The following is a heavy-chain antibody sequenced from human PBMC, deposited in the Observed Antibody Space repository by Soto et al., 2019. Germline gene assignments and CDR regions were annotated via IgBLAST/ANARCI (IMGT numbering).Heavy chain of an antibody. V-gene: IGHV4-39*01. Sequence: SETLSLTCTVSGGSISSSSYYWGWIRQPPGKGLEWIGSIYYSGSTYYNPSLKSRVTISVDTSKNQFSLKLSSVTAADTAVYYCARLLTQWLVQGGWFDPWGQGTLVTVSS. D-gene: IGHD6-19*01. J-gene: IGHJ5*02. CDR1: GGSISSSSYY. CDR3: ARLLTQWLVQGGWFDP. CDR2: IYYSGST.